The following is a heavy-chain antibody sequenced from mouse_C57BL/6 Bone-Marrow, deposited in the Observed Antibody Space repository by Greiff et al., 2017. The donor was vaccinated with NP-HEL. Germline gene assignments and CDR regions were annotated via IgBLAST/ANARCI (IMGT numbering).Heavy chain of an antibody. D-gene: IGHD2-5*01. CDR3: ASSNSYAMDY. V-gene: IGHV1-81*01. CDR2: IYPRSGNT. CDR1: GYTFTSYG. Sequence: VQLQESGAELARPGASVKLSCKASGYTFTSYGISWVKQRTGQGLEWIGEIYPRSGNTYYNEKFKGKATLTADKSSSTAYMELRSLTSEDSAVYFCASSNSYAMDYWGQGTSVTVSS. J-gene: IGHJ4*01.